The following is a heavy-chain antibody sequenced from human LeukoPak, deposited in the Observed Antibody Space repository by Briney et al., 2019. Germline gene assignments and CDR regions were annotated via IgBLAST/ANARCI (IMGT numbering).Heavy chain of an antibody. J-gene: IGHJ4*02. D-gene: IGHD3-10*01. CDR3: ARDSYGSGSYFGY. V-gene: IGHV3-33*01. Sequence: PGGSLRLSCAASGFTFSRYGMHWVRQAPGKGLEWVAVIWYDGTNKYFADSVNGRFTISRDNSKNTLYLQMNSLRAEDTAVYYCARDSYGSGSYFGYWGQGTLVTVSS. CDR2: IWYDGTNK. CDR1: GFTFSRYG.